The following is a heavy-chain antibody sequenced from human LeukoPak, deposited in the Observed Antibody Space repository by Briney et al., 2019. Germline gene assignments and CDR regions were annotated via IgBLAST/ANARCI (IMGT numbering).Heavy chain of an antibody. D-gene: IGHD3-10*01. J-gene: IGHJ4*02. V-gene: IGHV1-69*13. CDR3: TRDRVSDYYGSGSPYFDY. CDR1: GGTFSSYA. CDR2: IIPIFGTA. Sequence: GASVMVSCKASGGTFSSYAISWVRQAPGQGLEWMGGIIPIFGTANYAQKFQGRVTITADESTSTAYMELSSLRSEDTAVYYCTRDRVSDYYGSGSPYFDYWGQGTLVTVSS.